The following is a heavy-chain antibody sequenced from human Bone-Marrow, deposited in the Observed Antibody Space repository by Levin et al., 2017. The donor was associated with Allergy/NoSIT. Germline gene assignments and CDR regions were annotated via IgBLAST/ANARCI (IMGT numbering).Heavy chain of an antibody. Sequence: GGSLRLSCGASGFNFPYYNLNWVRQAPGKGLEWVASINVGSTYIYYADSVRGRFTISRDNSKNSVFLQMNSLRVEDTAVYFCARDHRDFYFMDVWGQGTTVTVSS. CDR1: GFNFPYYN. V-gene: IGHV3-21*01. D-gene: IGHD2/OR15-2a*01. CDR3: ARDHRDFYFMDV. CDR2: INVGSTYI. J-gene: IGHJ6*02.